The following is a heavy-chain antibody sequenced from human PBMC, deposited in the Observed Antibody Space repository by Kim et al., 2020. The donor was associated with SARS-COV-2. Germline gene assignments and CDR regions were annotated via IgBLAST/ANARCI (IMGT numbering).Heavy chain of an antibody. CDR1: GYTFTSYT. J-gene: IGHJ4*02. CDR2: ISTYTGNT. CDR3: ARDYPDGYNYQFGY. V-gene: IGHV1-18*01. D-gene: IGHD5-12*01. Sequence: ASVKVSCKASGYTFTSYTISWVRQAPGQGLEWMGWISTYTGNTNYAQKLQGRVTMTTDTSTSTAYMELRSLRSDDTAVYYCARDYPDGYNYQFGYWGQGTLVTVSS.